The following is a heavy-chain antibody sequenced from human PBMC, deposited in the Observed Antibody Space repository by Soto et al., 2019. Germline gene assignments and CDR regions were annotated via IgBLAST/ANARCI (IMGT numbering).Heavy chain of an antibody. J-gene: IGHJ6*02. Sequence: QVQLVQSGAEVKKPGSSVKVSCKASGGTFSSYTISWVRQAPGQGLEWMGRIIPILGIANYAQKFQGRVTITADNSTSTAYMELSSLRSEDTAVYYCARDADTAKVGYSYYGMDVWGQGTTVTVSS. D-gene: IGHD5-18*01. CDR3: ARDADTAKVGYSYYGMDV. CDR1: GGTFSSYT. V-gene: IGHV1-69*08. CDR2: IIPILGIA.